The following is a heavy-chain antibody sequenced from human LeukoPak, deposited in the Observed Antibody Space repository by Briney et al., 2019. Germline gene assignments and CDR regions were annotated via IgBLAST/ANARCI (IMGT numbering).Heavy chain of an antibody. CDR1: GGTFSSYA. V-gene: IGHV1-69*06. D-gene: IGHD6-13*01. J-gene: IGHJ1*01. Sequence: SVKVSCKASGGTFSSYAISWVRQAPGQGLEWMGGIIPIFGTANYAQKFQGRVTITADKSTSTAYMELSSLRSEDTAVYYCARGAAAGLRSTEYFQHWGQGTLVTVSS. CDR3: ARGAAAGLRSTEYFQH. CDR2: IIPIFGTA.